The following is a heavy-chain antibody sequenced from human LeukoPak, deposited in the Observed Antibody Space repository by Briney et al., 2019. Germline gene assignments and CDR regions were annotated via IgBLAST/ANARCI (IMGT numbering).Heavy chain of an antibody. J-gene: IGHJ3*02. CDR3: ARVGIYCSSTSCRVGAFDI. D-gene: IGHD2-2*01. CDR1: GDSVSSNSAA. V-gene: IGHV6-1*01. Sequence: ASQTLSLTCATSGDSVSSNSAAWNWIRQSPSRGLEWLGRTYYRSKWYNDYAVSVKSRITINPDTSKNQFSLQLNSVTPEDTAVYYCARVGIYCSSTSCRVGAFDIWGQGTMVTVSS. CDR2: TYYRSKWYN.